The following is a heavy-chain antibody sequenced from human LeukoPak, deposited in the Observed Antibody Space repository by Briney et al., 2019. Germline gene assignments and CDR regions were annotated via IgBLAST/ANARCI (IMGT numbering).Heavy chain of an antibody. D-gene: IGHD3-10*01. CDR2: IWNHGSKS. Sequence: GGSLRLSCAASGFSFSHYGMHWVRQAPGKGLEWVAIIWNHGSKSQYADSVKGRFTVSRDNSKNMLSLQMNNLRVEDTAVYYCARAGSHWHYVYWGQGTVVTVSS. V-gene: IGHV3-33*01. CDR1: GFSFSHYG. CDR3: ARAGSHWHYVY. J-gene: IGHJ4*02.